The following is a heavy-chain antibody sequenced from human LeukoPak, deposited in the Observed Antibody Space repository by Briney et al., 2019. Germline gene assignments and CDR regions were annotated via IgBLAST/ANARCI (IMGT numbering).Heavy chain of an antibody. Sequence: GGSLRLSCAASGFTFRSYGMSWVRQAPGKGLEWVSTISGSGGGTYYAGSVKGRFTVSRDNSKNTLYLQMNSLRAEDTAVYYCAHGSMYQLDYWGQGTLVTVSS. D-gene: IGHD2-2*01. CDR2: ISGSGGGT. CDR3: AHGSMYQLDY. V-gene: IGHV3-23*01. CDR1: GFTFRSYG. J-gene: IGHJ4*02.